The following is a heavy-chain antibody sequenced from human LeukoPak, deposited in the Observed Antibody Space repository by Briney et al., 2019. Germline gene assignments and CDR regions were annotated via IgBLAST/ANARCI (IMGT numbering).Heavy chain of an antibody. D-gene: IGHD3-10*01. J-gene: IGHJ4*02. V-gene: IGHV4-30-2*01. CDR1: GGSISSGGYY. Sequence: SETLSLTCTVSGGSISSGGYYWSWIRQPPGKGLEWIGYIYHSGSTYYNPSLKSRVTISVDTSKNQFSLKVSSVTAADTAIYYCARDESRISWYYIWGLGILVTVSS. CDR3: ARDESRISWYYI. CDR2: IYHSGST.